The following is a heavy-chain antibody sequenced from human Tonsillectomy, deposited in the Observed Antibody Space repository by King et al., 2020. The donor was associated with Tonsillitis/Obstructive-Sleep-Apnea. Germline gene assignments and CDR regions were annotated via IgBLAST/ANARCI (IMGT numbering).Heavy chain of an antibody. D-gene: IGHD2-2*02. CDR1: GFSFSNTRMG. Sequence: VTLKESGPVLVKPTETLTLTCTVSGFSFSNTRMGVSWIRQPPGKALEYLAHIFSNDEKSYSTSLKSRLTISKDPSASQVVLTMTNMHPVDTATYYCARMLPLYGIPHCMDVWGTGTTVTVSS. CDR3: ARMLPLYGIPHCMDV. V-gene: IGHV2-26*01. CDR2: IFSNDEK. J-gene: IGHJ6*03.